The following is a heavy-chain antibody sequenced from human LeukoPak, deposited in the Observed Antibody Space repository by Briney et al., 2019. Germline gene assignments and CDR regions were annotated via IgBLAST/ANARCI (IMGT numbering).Heavy chain of an antibody. D-gene: IGHD2/OR15-2a*01. CDR3: ARDFSGSFDP. CDR2: ISSSSSYI. CDR1: GFTFSSYS. J-gene: IGHJ5*02. V-gene: IGHV3-21*01. Sequence: PGGSLRLPCAASGFTFSSYSMNWVRQAPRKGVKWVSSISSSSSYIYYADSVKGRFTISRDNAKNSLYLQMNSLRAEDTAVYYCARDFSGSFDPWGQGTLVTVSS.